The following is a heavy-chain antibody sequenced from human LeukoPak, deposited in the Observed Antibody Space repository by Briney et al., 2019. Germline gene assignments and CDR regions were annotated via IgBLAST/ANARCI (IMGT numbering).Heavy chain of an antibody. Sequence: GGSLRLSCAASGFTFSDYYMSWIRQAPGKGLEWVSSISSSSSYIYYADSVKGRFTISRDNAKNSVYLHMNSLRAEDTAVYYCARDGSYYDTGYFDYWGQGTLVTVSS. CDR1: GFTFSDYY. V-gene: IGHV3-11*06. CDR3: ARDGSYYDTGYFDY. D-gene: IGHD3-22*01. CDR2: ISSSSSYI. J-gene: IGHJ4*02.